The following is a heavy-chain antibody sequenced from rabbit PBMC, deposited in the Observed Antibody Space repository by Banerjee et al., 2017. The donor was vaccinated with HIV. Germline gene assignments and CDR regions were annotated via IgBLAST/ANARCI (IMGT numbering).Heavy chain of an antibody. CDR1: GFSFSSGYW. V-gene: IGHV1S45*01. J-gene: IGHJ4*01. Sequence: QEQLVESGGGLVKPGASLTLTCTVSGFSFSSGYWICWVRQAPGKGLEWIACIYTDSSGNTYYASWAKGRFTISKTSSTTVTLQMTSLTAADTATYFCARGSYYNLWGPGTLVTVS. D-gene: IGHD8-1*01. CDR2: IYTDSSGNT. CDR3: ARGSYYNL.